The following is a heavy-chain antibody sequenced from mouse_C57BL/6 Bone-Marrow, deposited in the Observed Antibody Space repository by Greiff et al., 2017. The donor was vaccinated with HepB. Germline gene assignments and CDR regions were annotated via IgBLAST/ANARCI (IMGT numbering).Heavy chain of an antibody. V-gene: IGHV1-42*01. CDR3: AREVRNYDGYTTWYFDV. CDR1: GYSFTGYY. D-gene: IGHD2-3*01. J-gene: IGHJ1*03. CDR2: INPSTGGT. Sequence: EVKLQESGPELVKPGASVKISCKASGYSFTGYYMNWVKQSPEKSLEWIGEINPSTGGTTYNQKFKAKATLTVDKSSSTAYMQLKSLTSEDSAVYYCAREVRNYDGYTTWYFDVWGTGTTVTVSS.